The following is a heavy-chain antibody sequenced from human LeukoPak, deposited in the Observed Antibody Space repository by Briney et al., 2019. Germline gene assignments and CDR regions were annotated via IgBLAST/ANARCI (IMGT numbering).Heavy chain of an antibody. CDR1: GGSISSGSYY. CDR2: IYTSGGT. D-gene: IGHD6-13*01. V-gene: IGHV4-61*02. J-gene: IGHJ4*02. Sequence: SETLSLTRTVSGGSISSGSYYWSWTRQPAGKGLEWIGLIYTSGGTNYNPSLKSRVTISVDTSKNQFSLKLSSVTAADTAVYYCARGRYSSSWYVDFWGQGTLVTLSS. CDR3: ARGRYSSSWYVDF.